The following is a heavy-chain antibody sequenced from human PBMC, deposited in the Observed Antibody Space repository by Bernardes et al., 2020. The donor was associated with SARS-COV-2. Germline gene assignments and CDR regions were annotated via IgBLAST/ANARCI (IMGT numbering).Heavy chain of an antibody. Sequence: SGPTLVKPTQTLTLTCTFSGFSLSTSGMCVSWIRQPPGKALEWLARIDWDDDKYYSTSLKTRLTISKDTSKNQVVLTMTNMDPVDTATYYCARIRRYCSSMDGMDVWGQGTTVTVSS. CDR2: IDWDDDK. D-gene: IGHD2-2*01. J-gene: IGHJ6*02. CDR1: GFSLSTSGMC. V-gene: IGHV2-70*11. CDR3: ARIRRYCSSMDGMDV.